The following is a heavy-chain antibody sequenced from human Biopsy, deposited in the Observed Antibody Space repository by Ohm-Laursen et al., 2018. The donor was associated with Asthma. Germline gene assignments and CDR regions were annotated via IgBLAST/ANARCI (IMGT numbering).Heavy chain of an antibody. J-gene: IGHJ4*02. CDR2: ISYDGNHK. D-gene: IGHD5-12*01. Sequence: SLRLSCAASGFTLSDYYISWVRQAPGKGLEWVAVISYDGNHKFYEDSVKGRFTISRDNSKNTLYLQMNSLRTEDTAVYYCAKRRGYSGHDNDYWGQGTLVIVSS. CDR1: GFTLSDYY. CDR3: AKRRGYSGHDNDY. V-gene: IGHV3-30*18.